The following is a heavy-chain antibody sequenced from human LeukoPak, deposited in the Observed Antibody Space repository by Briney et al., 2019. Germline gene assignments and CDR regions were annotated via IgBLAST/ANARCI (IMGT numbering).Heavy chain of an antibody. V-gene: IGHV3-7*01. D-gene: IGHD3-9*01. CDR2: IKQDGSEK. CDR3: ARDLYYDILTGYSGDYYYGMDV. CDR1: GFTFSSYW. J-gene: IGHJ6*02. Sequence: GGSLRLSCAASGFTFSSYWMSWVRQAPGKGLEWVANIKQDGSEKYYVDSVKGRFTISRDNDKNSLYLQINSLRAEDTAVYYCARDLYYDILTGYSGDYYYGMDVWGQGTTVTVSS.